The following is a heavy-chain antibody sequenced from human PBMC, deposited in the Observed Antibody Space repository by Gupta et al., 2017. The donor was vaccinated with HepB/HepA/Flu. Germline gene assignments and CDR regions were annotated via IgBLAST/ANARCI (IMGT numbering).Heavy chain of an antibody. Sequence: EVQLVESGGDLVQPGGSLSLSCAASGFTFSTYWMHWVRHTPGKGLVWVSRINGDGTYTSYADSGKGRFTISRDNAKNTLYLQMNSLRVEDTAGYYCERDFDGVGGVWGQGTTGTVSS. V-gene: IGHV3-74*01. CDR2: INGDGTYT. CDR3: ERDFDGVGGV. D-gene: IGHD3-9*01. J-gene: IGHJ6*02. CDR1: GFTFSTYW.